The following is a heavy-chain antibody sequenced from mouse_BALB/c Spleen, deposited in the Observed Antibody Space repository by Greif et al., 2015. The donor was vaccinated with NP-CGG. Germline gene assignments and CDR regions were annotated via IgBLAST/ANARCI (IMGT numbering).Heavy chain of an antibody. CDR2: IYPGDGDT. J-gene: IGHJ3*01. CDR1: GYAFSSYW. CDR3: ARDCDYDRVFAY. V-gene: IGHV1-80*01. D-gene: IGHD2-4*01. Sequence: VQLQQSGAELVRPGSSVKISCKASGYAFSSYWMNWVKQRPGQGLEWIGQIYPGDGDTNYNVKFKGKATLTADKSSSTAYMQLSSLTSEDSAVYFCARDCDYDRVFAYWGQGTLVTVSA.